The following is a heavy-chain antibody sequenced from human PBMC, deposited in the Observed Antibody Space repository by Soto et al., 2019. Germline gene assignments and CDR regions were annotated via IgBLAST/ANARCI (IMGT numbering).Heavy chain of an antibody. CDR2: IYYSGST. Sequence: NPSETLSLTCTVSGGSISSYYWSWIRQPPGKGLEWIGYIYYSGSTNYNPSLKSRVTISVDTSKNQFSLKLSSVTAADTAVYYCARENYDILTGYYWVNWFDPWGQGTLVTVSS. CDR1: GGSISSYY. D-gene: IGHD3-9*01. CDR3: ARENYDILTGYYWVNWFDP. J-gene: IGHJ5*02. V-gene: IGHV4-59*01.